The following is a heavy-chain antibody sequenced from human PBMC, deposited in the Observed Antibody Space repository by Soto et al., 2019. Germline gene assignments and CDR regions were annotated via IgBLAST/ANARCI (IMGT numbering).Heavy chain of an antibody. CDR2: TRDKTNSYTT. Sequence: EVQLVESGGALVQPGGSLRLSCAASGFTFSDHYMDWVRQAPGKGLEWVGRTRDKTNSYTTEYAASVKGRFTISRDDSKSSLYLQMNSLKTEDTVVYYCTRATVGTYYFDYWGQGTLVTVSS. J-gene: IGHJ4*02. D-gene: IGHD3-16*01. CDR3: TRATVGTYYFDY. CDR1: GFTFSDHY. V-gene: IGHV3-72*01.